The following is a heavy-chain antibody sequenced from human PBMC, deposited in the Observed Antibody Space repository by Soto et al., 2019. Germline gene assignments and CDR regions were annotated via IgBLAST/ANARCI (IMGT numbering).Heavy chain of an antibody. CDR1: GFTFSSYA. J-gene: IGHJ6*02. CDR2: IRGSGDRT. CDR3: AKQQGPGTPYYYAMDV. V-gene: IGHV3-23*01. D-gene: IGHD1-1*01. Sequence: GGSLRLSCAASGFTFSSYAMSWVRQAPGKGLEWVSVIRGSGDRTYYADSVKGRFTISRDNSKNTLYVQMNTLRAEDTAVYYCAKQQGPGTPYYYAMDVWGQGTTVTVSS.